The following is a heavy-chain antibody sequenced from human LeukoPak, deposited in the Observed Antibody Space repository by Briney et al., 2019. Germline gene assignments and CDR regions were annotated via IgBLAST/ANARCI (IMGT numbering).Heavy chain of an antibody. CDR2: ISYDGGLE. CDR3: AKRFNLGVASNNGMDV. CDR1: GFNFSNYG. J-gene: IGHJ6*02. V-gene: IGHV3-30*18. Sequence: PGGSLRLSCAASGFNFSNYGIHWVRQAPGKGLEWVAVISYDGGLEFYADSVKGRFTISRDNSKNTLYLQMNSLRGEDTAVYYCAKRFNLGVASNNGMDVWGQGTTVIVSS. D-gene: IGHD7-27*01.